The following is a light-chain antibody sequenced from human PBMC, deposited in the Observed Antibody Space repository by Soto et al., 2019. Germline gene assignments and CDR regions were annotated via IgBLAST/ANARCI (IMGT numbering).Light chain of an antibody. CDR1: QSVRSY. Sequence: EIVLTQSPATLSLSPGERATLSCRASQSVRSYLAWYQQKAGQAPRLLIYDASNRATGIPARFSGSGSGTDFTLTISSLEPEDFAVYYCQRSGQFGQGTKVEIK. J-gene: IGKJ2*01. V-gene: IGKV3-11*01. CDR2: DAS. CDR3: QRSGQ.